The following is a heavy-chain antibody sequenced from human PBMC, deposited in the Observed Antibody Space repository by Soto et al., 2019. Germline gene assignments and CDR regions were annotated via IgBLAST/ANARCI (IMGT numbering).Heavy chain of an antibody. D-gene: IGHD3-10*01. J-gene: IGHJ4*02. CDR3: AKRDSGSGRSPALINS. Sequence: EVQLLESGGGLVQPGGSLRLSCAASGFTFSSYSMNWVRQAPGQGLEWVASAGGGGDNTFYADSVKGRFTISRDASQNTMYLQMNSLRAEDTAVSFGAKRDSGSGRSPALINSWGQGTLVTVSS. CDR2: AGGGGDNT. CDR1: GFTFSSYS. V-gene: IGHV3-23*01.